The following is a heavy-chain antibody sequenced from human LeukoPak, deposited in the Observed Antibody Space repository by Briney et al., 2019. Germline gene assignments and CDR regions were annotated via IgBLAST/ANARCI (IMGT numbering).Heavy chain of an antibody. V-gene: IGHV4-30-4*01. Sequence: SHTLSLTCTVSGGSISSGDYYWSWIRQPPGKGLEWIGYIYYSGSTYYNPSLKSRVTISVDTSKNQFSLKLSSVTAADTAVYYCARSTASSGLDYWGQGTLVTVSS. J-gene: IGHJ4*02. CDR1: GGSISSGDYY. D-gene: IGHD3-22*01. CDR2: IYYSGST. CDR3: ARSTASSGLDY.